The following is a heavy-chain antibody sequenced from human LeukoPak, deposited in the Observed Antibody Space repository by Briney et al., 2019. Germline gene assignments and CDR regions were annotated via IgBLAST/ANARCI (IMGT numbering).Heavy chain of an antibody. CDR2: FSGSGGTT. Sequence: GGSLRLSCAASGFTFSPYAMIWVRQAPGRGLEWVSGFSGSGGTTYYADSVKGRFTISRDNSKNTLYLQMNSLRAEDTAVYYCANGNRCTSPNCLGYYYFYMDVWGKGTTVTVSS. CDR1: GFTFSPYA. D-gene: IGHD2-8*01. V-gene: IGHV3-23*01. CDR3: ANGNRCTSPNCLGYYYFYMDV. J-gene: IGHJ6*03.